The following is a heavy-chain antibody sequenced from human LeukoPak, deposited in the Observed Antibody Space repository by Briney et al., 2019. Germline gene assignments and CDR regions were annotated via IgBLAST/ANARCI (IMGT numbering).Heavy chain of an antibody. CDR3: AKGTRDGAGTSKLNYFDY. CDR2: IYYSGST. Sequence: PSETLSLTCTVSGGSISSYYWSWIRQPPGKGLEWIGYIYYSGSTNYNPSLKSRVTISVDTSKNQFSLKLSSVTAADTAVYYCAKGTRDGAGTSKLNYFDYWGQGTLVTVSS. CDR1: GGSISSYY. J-gene: IGHJ4*02. D-gene: IGHD1-1*01. V-gene: IGHV4-59*01.